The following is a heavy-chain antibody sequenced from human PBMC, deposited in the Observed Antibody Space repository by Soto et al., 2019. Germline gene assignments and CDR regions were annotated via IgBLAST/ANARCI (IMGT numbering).Heavy chain of an antibody. D-gene: IGHD3-9*01. CDR1: GDSVTSHY. V-gene: IGHV4-59*02. Sequence: LPDTLSLTCAFSGDSVTSHYLTWIRQSPEKGLEWIGYMHYTGFSHYNPSLKSRLTISVDRSKNQFTLQLTSVTVEDTAVYYCARDGAYYDILTGYPRPYYFDYWGQGTLVTVSS. CDR2: MHYTGFS. J-gene: IGHJ4*02. CDR3: ARDGAYYDILTGYPRPYYFDY.